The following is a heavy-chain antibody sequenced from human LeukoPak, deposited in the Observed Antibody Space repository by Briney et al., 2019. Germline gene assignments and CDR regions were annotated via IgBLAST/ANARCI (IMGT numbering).Heavy chain of an antibody. J-gene: IGHJ6*02. CDR2: IHTSGST. V-gene: IGHV4-4*07. Sequence: SETLSLTCTVSGGSISSYYWSWIRQPAGKGLDWIGRIHTSGSTNYNPSLKSRVTMSVDTSKNQFSLKLSSVTAADTAVYYCAATGPTLLWFGEEYYYGMDVWGQGTTVTVSS. D-gene: IGHD3-10*01. CDR3: AATGPTLLWFGEEYYYGMDV. CDR1: GGSISSYY.